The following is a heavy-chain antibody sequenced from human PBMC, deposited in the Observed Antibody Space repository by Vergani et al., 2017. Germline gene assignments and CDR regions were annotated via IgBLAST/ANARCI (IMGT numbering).Heavy chain of an antibody. J-gene: IGHJ6*03. Sequence: QVQLVQSGAEVKKPGSSVKVSCKASGGTFSSYTISWVRQAPGQGLEWMGRIIPILGIANYAQKFQGRVTITADKSTSTAYMELSSLRSEDTAVYYCASLYYDILTGYHYYMDVWGKGTTVTVSS. V-gene: IGHV1-69*02. D-gene: IGHD3-9*01. CDR2: IIPILGIA. CDR3: ASLYYDILTGYHYYMDV. CDR1: GGTFSSYT.